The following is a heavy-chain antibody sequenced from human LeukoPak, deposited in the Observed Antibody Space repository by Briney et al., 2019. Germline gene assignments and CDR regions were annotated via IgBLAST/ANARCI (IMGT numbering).Heavy chain of an antibody. D-gene: IGHD1-14*01. Sequence: GGSLRLSCAASGFTFSSYSMNWVRQAPGKGLEWVSSISSSSSYIYYADSVKGRFTISRDNAKNSLYLQMNSLRAEDTAVYYCARSSMTGDSSDYWGQGTLVTVSS. CDR2: ISSSSSYI. CDR3: ARSSMTGDSSDY. CDR1: GFTFSSYS. J-gene: IGHJ4*02. V-gene: IGHV3-21*01.